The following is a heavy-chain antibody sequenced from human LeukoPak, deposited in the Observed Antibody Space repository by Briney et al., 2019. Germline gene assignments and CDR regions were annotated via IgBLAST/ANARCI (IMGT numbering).Heavy chain of an antibody. Sequence: PSETLSLTCAVYGGSFSGYYWSWIRQPPGKGLEWIGEINHSGSTNYNPSLKSRVTISVDTSKNQFSLKLSSVTAADTAVYYRARGRSWELLVFDYWGQGTLVTVSS. CDR3: ARGRSWELLVFDY. V-gene: IGHV4-34*01. CDR2: INHSGST. J-gene: IGHJ4*02. D-gene: IGHD1-26*01. CDR1: GGSFSGYY.